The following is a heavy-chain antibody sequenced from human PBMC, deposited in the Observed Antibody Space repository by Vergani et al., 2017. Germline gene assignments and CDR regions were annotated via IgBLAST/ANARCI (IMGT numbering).Heavy chain of an antibody. D-gene: IGHD6-6*01. J-gene: IGHJ6*02. V-gene: IGHV5-10-1*03. CDR3: AIAHSNSSIAYNYYYYGMDV. CDR2: IDPSDSYT. Sequence: EVQLVQSGAEVKKPGESLRISCKGSGYSFTTYWISWVRQMPGKGLEWMGRIDPSDSYTNYSPSFQGHVTISADKSSSTAFLQWSSLKASDTAMYYWAIAHSNSSIAYNYYYYGMDVWGQGTTVTVSS. CDR1: GYSFTTYW.